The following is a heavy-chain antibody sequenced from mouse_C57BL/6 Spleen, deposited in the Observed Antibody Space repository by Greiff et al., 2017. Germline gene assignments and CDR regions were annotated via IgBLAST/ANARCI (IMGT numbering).Heavy chain of an antibody. CDR1: GYTFTDYY. J-gene: IGHJ4*01. CDR3: ARGFTTVVATDDAMDY. D-gene: IGHD1-1*01. Sequence: QVQLQQSGPELVKPGASVKISCKASGYTFTDYYINWVKQRPGQGLEWIGWIFPGSGSTYYNEKFKGKATLTVDKSSSTAYMLLSSLTSEDFAVYYCARGFTTVVATDDAMDYWGQGTSVTVSS. CDR2: IFPGSGST. V-gene: IGHV1-75*01.